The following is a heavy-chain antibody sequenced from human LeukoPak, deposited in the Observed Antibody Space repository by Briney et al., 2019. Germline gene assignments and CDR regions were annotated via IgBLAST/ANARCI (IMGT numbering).Heavy chain of an antibody. CDR1: GVIISSYA. CDR3: AKDRVSPGFNWFDP. J-gene: IGHJ5*02. V-gene: IGHV3-23*01. Sequence: GGSLRLSCAASGVIISSYAMSWVRQAPGKGLEWVSAINGRGDNTYYADFVKGRFTISRDNSKSTVYLQMNSLKTEDTAVYYCAKDRVSPGFNWFDPWGQGTLVTVSS. CDR2: INGRGDNT. D-gene: IGHD2/OR15-2a*01.